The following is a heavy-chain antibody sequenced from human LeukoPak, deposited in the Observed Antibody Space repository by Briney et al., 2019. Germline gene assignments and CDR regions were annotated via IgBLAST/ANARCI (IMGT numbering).Heavy chain of an antibody. CDR2: INHSGST. J-gene: IGHJ4*02. CDR1: GGSFSGYY. D-gene: IGHD2-2*01. CDR3: ARGGGRYCSSTSCYSLGKYYFDY. Sequence: SETLSLTCAVYGGSFSGYYWNWIRQPPGEGLEWIGEINHSGSTNYNPSLKSRVTISVDTSKNQFSLKLSSVTAADTAVYYCARGGGRYCSSTSCYSLGKYYFDYWGQGTLVTVSS. V-gene: IGHV4-34*01.